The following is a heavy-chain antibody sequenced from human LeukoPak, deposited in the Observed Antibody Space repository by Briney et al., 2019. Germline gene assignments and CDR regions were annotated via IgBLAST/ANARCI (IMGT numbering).Heavy chain of an antibody. Sequence: PSETLSLTCTVSGVSISSYYWSWIRQPPGKGLEWIGYIYYSGSTKYNPSLKSRVTISVDTSKNQFSLKLSSVTAADTAVYYCARHVGYDGSGSYLNYFDYWGQGTLVPVSS. D-gene: IGHD3-10*01. CDR2: IYYSGST. V-gene: IGHV4-59*08. CDR1: GVSISSYY. J-gene: IGHJ4*02. CDR3: ARHVGYDGSGSYLNYFDY.